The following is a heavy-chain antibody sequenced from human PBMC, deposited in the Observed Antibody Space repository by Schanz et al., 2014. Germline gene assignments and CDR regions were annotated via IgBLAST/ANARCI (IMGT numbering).Heavy chain of an antibody. V-gene: IGHV3-53*01. CDR2: MYINSGST. CDR3: ARDGGRDGYNLAFDV. CDR1: GFTVNTHY. J-gene: IGHJ3*01. D-gene: IGHD5-12*01. Sequence: DVQLVESGGGLLQPGGSLRLSCAVSGFTVNTHYMSWVRQAPGKGLEWISSMYINSGSTQYADSVKGRFTTSRDSSKNTLFLQMNSLRAEDTAVYFCARDGGRDGYNLAFDVWGQGTLVTVSS.